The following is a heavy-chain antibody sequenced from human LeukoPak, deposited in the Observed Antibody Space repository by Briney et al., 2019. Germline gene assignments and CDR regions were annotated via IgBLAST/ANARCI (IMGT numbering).Heavy chain of an antibody. J-gene: IGHJ4*02. CDR1: GFTFDDYG. Sequence: GGSLRPSCAASGFTFDDYGMSWVRQAPGKGLEWVSGINWNGGSTGYADSVKGRFTISRDNAKNSLYLQMNSLRAEDTALYHCARVWGTAAGIYMPSDYWGQGTLVTVSS. CDR3: ARVWGTAAGIYMPSDY. CDR2: INWNGGST. D-gene: IGHD6-13*01. V-gene: IGHV3-20*01.